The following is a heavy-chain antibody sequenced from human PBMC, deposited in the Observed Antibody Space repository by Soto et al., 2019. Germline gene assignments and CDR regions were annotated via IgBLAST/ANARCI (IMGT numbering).Heavy chain of an antibody. V-gene: IGHV3-30-3*01. CDR2: ISYDGSSK. CDR3: GADASGCEHGTYDY. Sequence: PGGSPSPSSAASGFTLSSYAMHWGGQAEGPGLGWVAVISYDGSSKYYADSVKGRFTIASDNSKNTLYLQMTSLRAEGTAGGCCGADASGCEHGTYDYWGQGTLVTVSS. CDR1: GFTLSSYA. D-gene: IGHD6-25*01. J-gene: IGHJ4*02.